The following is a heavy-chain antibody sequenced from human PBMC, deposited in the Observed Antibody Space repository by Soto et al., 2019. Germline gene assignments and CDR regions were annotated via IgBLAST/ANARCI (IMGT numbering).Heavy chain of an antibody. D-gene: IGHD3-22*01. CDR3: ASQVLMRDDSSGYYPLFDY. V-gene: IGHV4-39*01. Sequence: SETLSLTCTVSGGSISSSSYYWGWIRQPPGKGLEWIGSIYYSGSTYYNPSLKSRVTISVDTSKNQFSLKLSSVTAADTAVYYCASQVLMRDDSSGYYPLFDYWGQGTLVTVSS. J-gene: IGHJ4*02. CDR1: GGSISSSSYY. CDR2: IYYSGST.